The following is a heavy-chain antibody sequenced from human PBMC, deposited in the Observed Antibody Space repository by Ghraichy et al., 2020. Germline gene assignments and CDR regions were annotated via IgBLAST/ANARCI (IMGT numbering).Heavy chain of an antibody. CDR2: IKSKTDGGTT. Sequence: GGSLRLSCAASGFTFSNAWMSWVRQAPGKGLEWVGRIKSKTDGGTTDYAAPVKGRFTISRDDSKNTLYLQMNSLKTEDTAVYYCTTEISYYDFWSGYYEDAFDIWGQGTMVTVSS. V-gene: IGHV3-15*01. CDR1: GFTFSNAW. D-gene: IGHD3-3*01. J-gene: IGHJ3*02. CDR3: TTEISYYDFWSGYYEDAFDI.